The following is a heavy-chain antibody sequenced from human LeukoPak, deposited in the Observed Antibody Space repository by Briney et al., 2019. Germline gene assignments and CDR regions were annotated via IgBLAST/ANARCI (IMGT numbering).Heavy chain of an antibody. CDR3: AKGGIHRGYYFYYTDV. J-gene: IGHJ6*03. CDR2: ISWNSERI. CDR1: GFSFDDYA. V-gene: IGHV3-9*01. D-gene: IGHD6-13*01. Sequence: GGSLRLSCAASGFSFDDYAMHWVRQAPGRGLEWVSGISWNSERIGYADSVKGRFTISRDNAKNSLNLQMNSLRAEDTALYYCAKGGIHRGYYFYYTDVWGKGTTVTISS.